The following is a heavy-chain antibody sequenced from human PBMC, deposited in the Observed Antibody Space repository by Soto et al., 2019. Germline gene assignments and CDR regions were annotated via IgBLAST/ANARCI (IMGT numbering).Heavy chain of an antibody. J-gene: IGHJ6*02. D-gene: IGHD1-26*01. CDR2: IYYGGST. V-gene: IGHV4-59*01. Sequence: SETLSLTCTVSGCSFSPNYWSWIRQPPGKRLEWVGYIYYGGSTSYNPSLKSRVTISVDTSKNQFSLKLSSVTAADTAVYYCATSAMYSGSYYKDYYYYYGMDVWGQGTTVT. CDR1: GCSFSPNY. CDR3: ATSAMYSGSYYKDYYYYYGMDV.